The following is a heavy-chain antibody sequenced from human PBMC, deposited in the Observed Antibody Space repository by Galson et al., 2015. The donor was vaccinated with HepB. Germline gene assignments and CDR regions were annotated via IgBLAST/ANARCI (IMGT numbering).Heavy chain of an antibody. CDR1: GYTFTSYY. D-gene: IGHD3-22*01. CDR3: ARDTLSTYFYDSSGYYYGY. CDR2: INPSGGTT. Sequence: SVKVSCKASGYTFTSYYMHWVRQAPGQGLEWMGIINPSGGTTNYAQKFQGRVTMTRDTSTSTVYMELSSLRSEDTAVYYCARDTLSTYFYDSSGYYYGYWGQGTLFTVSS. V-gene: IGHV1-46*01. J-gene: IGHJ4*02.